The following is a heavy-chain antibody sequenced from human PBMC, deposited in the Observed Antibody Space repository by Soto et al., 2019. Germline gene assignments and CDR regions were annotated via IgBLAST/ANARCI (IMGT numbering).Heavy chain of an antibody. CDR1: GGSISRTTDY. CDR3: ARVPDY. J-gene: IGHJ4*02. V-gene: IGHV4-39*07. CDR2: IYYSGST. Sequence: PSETLSLTCVVSGGSISRTTDYWGWIRQPPGKGLEWIGNIYYSGSTFYNPSLQSRVTISVDTSKNQFSLKLSSVTAADTAVYYCARVPDYWGQGTLVTVSS.